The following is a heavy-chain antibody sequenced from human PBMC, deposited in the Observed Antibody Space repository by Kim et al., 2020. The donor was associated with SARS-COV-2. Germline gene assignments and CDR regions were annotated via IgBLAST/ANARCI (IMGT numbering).Heavy chain of an antibody. J-gene: IGHJ5*02. D-gene: IGHD5-12*01. CDR1: GGSIRSGAYY. CDR2: VHFSGST. CDR3: ASTLIVSTIRGWFDP. V-gene: IGHV4-30-4*01. Sequence: SETLSLTCSVSGGSIRSGAYYWNWIRQTPGKGLEWIGYVHFSGSTYYNPALKSRLTISVDTSRNEFSLRLNSVTAADTAVYHCASTLIVSTIRGWFDPWGQGTRVTVSS.